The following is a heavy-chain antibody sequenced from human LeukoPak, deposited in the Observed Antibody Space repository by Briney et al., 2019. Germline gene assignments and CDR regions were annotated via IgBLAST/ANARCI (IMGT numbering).Heavy chain of an antibody. D-gene: IGHD3-10*01. CDR2: IGTAGDT. V-gene: IGHV3-13*01. J-gene: IGHJ3*02. CDR3: ARAGMARSPRAFDI. CDR1: GFTFSSYD. Sequence: GGSLRLSCAASGFTFSSYDMHWVRQVTGEGLEWVSAIGTAGDTYYPGSVKGRFTIARENGKNSLYLQMNSLRAGDTAVYYCARAGMARSPRAFDIWGQGTMVTVSS.